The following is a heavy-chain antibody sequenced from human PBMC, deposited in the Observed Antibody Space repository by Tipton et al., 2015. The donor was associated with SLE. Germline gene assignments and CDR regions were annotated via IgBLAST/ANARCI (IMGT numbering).Heavy chain of an antibody. CDR2: IYSGGST. V-gene: IGHV3-53*04. D-gene: IGHD1-26*01. CDR3: ARGGAGEVNWFDP. CDR1: GFTVSSNY. Sequence: GSLRLSCAASGFTVSSNYMSWVRQAPGKGLEWVSVIYSGGSTYYADSVKGRFTISGHNSKNTLYLQMNSLRAEDTAVYYCARGGAGEVNWFDPWGQGTLVTVSS. J-gene: IGHJ5*02.